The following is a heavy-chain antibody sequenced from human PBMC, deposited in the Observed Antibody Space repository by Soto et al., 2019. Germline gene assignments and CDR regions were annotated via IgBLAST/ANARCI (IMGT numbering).Heavy chain of an antibody. CDR2: IYYSGST. J-gene: IGHJ4*02. CDR3: ARRSGVSFDY. D-gene: IGHD2-8*01. Sequence: SETLSLTCTVSGGSISSYDWSWIRQPPGKGLEWIGYIYYSGSTNYDPSLKSRVTISVDTSKNQFSLKLSSVTAADTAVYYCARRSGVSFDYWGQGTLVTVSS. CDR1: GGSISSYD. V-gene: IGHV4-59*08.